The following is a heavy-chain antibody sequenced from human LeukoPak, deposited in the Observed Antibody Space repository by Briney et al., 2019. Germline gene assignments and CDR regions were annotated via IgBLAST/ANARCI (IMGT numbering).Heavy chain of an antibody. CDR3: ARDLGYGYGSVWHKYFDY. Sequence: ASXKVSCKASGYTFSGYYLHWVRQAPGQGLERMGHIDPNSGGTKYAQKFQVRVTMTRDTSTNSAYMELSSLIFDDTAVYYCARDLGYGYGSVWHKYFDYWGHGTLVTVSS. CDR1: GYTFSGYY. CDR2: IDPNSGGT. D-gene: IGHD5-18*01. V-gene: IGHV1-2*06. J-gene: IGHJ4*01.